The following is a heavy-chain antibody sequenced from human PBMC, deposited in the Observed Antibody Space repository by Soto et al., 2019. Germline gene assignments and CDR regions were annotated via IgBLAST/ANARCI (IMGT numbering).Heavy chain of an antibody. Sequence: PSEPLSLTCTVSGGSISSSSYFWGWIHQPPGKGLEWIGSIYYSGSTYYNPSLKSRVTISVDTSKNQFSLKLSSVTAADTAVYYCARHLIVGEQTYYFYLCGQGTALPVSS. D-gene: IGHD2-21*01. V-gene: IGHV4-39*01. CDR1: GGSISSSSYF. J-gene: IGHJ4*02. CDR3: ARHLIVGEQTYYFYL. CDR2: IYYSGST.